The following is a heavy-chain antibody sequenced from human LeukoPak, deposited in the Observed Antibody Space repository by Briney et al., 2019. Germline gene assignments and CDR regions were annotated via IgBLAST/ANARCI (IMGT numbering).Heavy chain of an antibody. CDR3: ARDQGGGYGDYDSWFDP. Sequence: GASVKVSCKASGYTFTSYDINWVRQATGQGLEWMGWMNPNSGNTGYAQKFQGRVTMTRNTSISTAYMELSSLRAEDTAVYYCARDQGGGYGDYDSWFDPWGQGTLVTVSS. CDR2: MNPNSGNT. J-gene: IGHJ5*02. CDR1: GYTFTSYD. D-gene: IGHD4-17*01. V-gene: IGHV1-8*01.